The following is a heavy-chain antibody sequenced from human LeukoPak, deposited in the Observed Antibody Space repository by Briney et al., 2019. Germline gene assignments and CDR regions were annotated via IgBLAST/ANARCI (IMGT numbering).Heavy chain of an antibody. CDR2: INPNSGGT. J-gene: IGHJ4*02. D-gene: IGHD3-22*01. Sequence: ASVKVSCKASGYTFTGYYMHWVRQAPGQGLEWMGWINPNSGGTNYAQKFQGRVTMTRDTSISTAYMELSRLRSDDTAVYYCARVYDSSGYYPDYWGQGTLVTVSS. CDR3: ARVYDSSGYYPDY. V-gene: IGHV1-2*02. CDR1: GYTFTGYY.